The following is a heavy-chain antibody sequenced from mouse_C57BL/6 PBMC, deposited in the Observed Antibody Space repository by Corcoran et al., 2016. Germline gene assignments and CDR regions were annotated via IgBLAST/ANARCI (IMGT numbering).Heavy chain of an antibody. CDR1: GYTFTDYY. Sequence: EVQLQQSGPELVKPGASVKISCKASGYTFTDYYMNWVKQSHGKSLEWIGDINPNNGGTSYNQKFKGKATLTVDKSSSTAYMELRSLTSEDSAVYYCARDYTAWFAYWGQGTPVTVSA. CDR3: ARDYTAWFAY. D-gene: IGHD2-12*01. CDR2: INPNNGGT. J-gene: IGHJ3*01. V-gene: IGHV1-26*01.